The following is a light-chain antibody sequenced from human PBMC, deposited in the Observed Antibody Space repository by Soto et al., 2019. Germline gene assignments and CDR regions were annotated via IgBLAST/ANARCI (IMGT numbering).Light chain of an antibody. Sequence: QSVLNQPASVAGSPGQSITISCTGTSSDVGGYNYVSWYQHHPGKAPKLMIYDVSNRPSGVSNRFSGSKSGNTASLTISGLQPEDEADYYCSSYPTSNTRQIVFGTGTKVTVL. CDR3: SSYPTSNTRQIV. J-gene: IGLJ1*01. V-gene: IGLV2-14*03. CDR1: SSDVGGYNY. CDR2: DVS.